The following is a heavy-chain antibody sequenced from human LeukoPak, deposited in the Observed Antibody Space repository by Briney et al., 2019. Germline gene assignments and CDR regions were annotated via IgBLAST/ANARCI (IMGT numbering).Heavy chain of an antibody. CDR3: ARDSHSSGWYVPDY. Sequence: ASVKVSCKASGYTFTGYYMHWVRQAPGRGLEWMGWINPNNGGTDYAQKFQGRVTMTRDTSISTAYMELSRLRSDDTAVYYCARDSHSSGWYVPDYWGQGTLVTVSS. J-gene: IGHJ4*02. D-gene: IGHD6-19*01. CDR1: GYTFTGYY. CDR2: INPNNGGT. V-gene: IGHV1-2*02.